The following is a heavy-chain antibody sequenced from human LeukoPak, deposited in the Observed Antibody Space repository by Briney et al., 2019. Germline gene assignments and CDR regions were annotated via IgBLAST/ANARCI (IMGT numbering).Heavy chain of an antibody. CDR1: GFTFSSYG. Sequence: PGRSLRLSCAASGFTFSSYGMHWVRQAPGKGLEWVAVIWYDGSNKYYADSVKGRFTISRDNSKNTLYLQMNSLRAGDTAVYYCAKGNYDFWSGYPGLSYFDYWGQGTLVTVSS. CDR2: IWYDGSNK. D-gene: IGHD3-3*01. V-gene: IGHV3-33*06. J-gene: IGHJ4*02. CDR3: AKGNYDFWSGYPGLSYFDY.